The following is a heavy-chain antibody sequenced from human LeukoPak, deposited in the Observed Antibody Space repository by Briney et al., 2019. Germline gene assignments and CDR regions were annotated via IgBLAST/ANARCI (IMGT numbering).Heavy chain of an antibody. CDR3: AKGRDKYQLLSKNWFDP. D-gene: IGHD2-2*01. J-gene: IGHJ5*02. CDR2: ISWNSGSI. Sequence: GGSPRLSCAASGFTFDGYAMHWVRQAPGKGLEWVSGISWNSGSIGYADSVKGRFTISRDNAKNSLYLQMNSLRAEDTALYYCAKGRDKYQLLSKNWFDPWGQGTLVTVSS. CDR1: GFTFDGYA. V-gene: IGHV3-9*01.